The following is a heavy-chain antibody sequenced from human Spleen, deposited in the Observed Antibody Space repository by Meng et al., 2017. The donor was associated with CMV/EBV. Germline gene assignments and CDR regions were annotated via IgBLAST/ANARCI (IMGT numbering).Heavy chain of an antibody. J-gene: IGHJ5*02. D-gene: IGHD3-10*01. Sequence: GGSLRLSCAASGFTFDDYAMHWVRQVPGKGLEWVSGISWNSGSIGYADSVKGRFTISRDNAKNSLYLQMNSLRAEDMALYYCAKSGTRLLWFDAWFDPWGQGTLVTVSS. CDR2: ISWNSGSI. CDR3: AKSGTRLLWFDAWFDP. CDR1: GFTFDDYA. V-gene: IGHV3-9*03.